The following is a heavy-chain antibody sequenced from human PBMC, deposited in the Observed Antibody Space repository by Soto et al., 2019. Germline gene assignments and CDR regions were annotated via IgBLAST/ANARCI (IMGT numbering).Heavy chain of an antibody. CDR3: ARGGNRYSNVASGVGGFDY. D-gene: IGHD5-12*01. J-gene: IGHJ4*02. CDR1: GASISSSY. V-gene: IGHV4-59*01. Sequence: PSETLSLTCTVSGASISSSYWSWIRQSPGKGLEWTGYVYHTGSTNYNPSLKSRVTISLDTSKSQFSLNLTSLTTADTAVYFCARGGNRYSNVASGVGGFDYWGQGSLVTVSS. CDR2: VYHTGST.